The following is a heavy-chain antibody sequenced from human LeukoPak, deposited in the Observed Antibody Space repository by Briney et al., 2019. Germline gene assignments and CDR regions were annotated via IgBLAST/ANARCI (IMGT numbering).Heavy chain of an antibody. CDR1: GFTFSSYW. CDR2: ISGSGGSA. J-gene: IGHJ4*02. CDR3: AKDREQWLAKFDY. V-gene: IGHV3-23*01. D-gene: IGHD6-19*01. Sequence: QAGGSLRLSCAASGFTFSSYWMSWVRQAPGKGLEWVSAISGSGGSAYYADSVKDRFTISRDNSKNTLYLQMNSLRAEDTAVYYCAKDREQWLAKFDYWGQGTLVTVSS.